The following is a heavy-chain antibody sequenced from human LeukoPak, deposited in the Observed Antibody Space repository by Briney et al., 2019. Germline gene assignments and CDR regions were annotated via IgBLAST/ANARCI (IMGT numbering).Heavy chain of an antibody. J-gene: IGHJ4*02. CDR3: AEPEGGYYDIRPD. Sequence: ETLSLTCAVSGGSISSGGYSWSWVRQAPGKGLEWVSAISGSGGSTYYADSVKGRFTISRDNSKNTLYLQMNSLRAEDTAVYYCAEPEGGYYDIRPDWGQGTLVTVSS. D-gene: IGHD3-22*01. CDR1: GGSISSGGYS. V-gene: IGHV3-23*01. CDR2: ISGSGGST.